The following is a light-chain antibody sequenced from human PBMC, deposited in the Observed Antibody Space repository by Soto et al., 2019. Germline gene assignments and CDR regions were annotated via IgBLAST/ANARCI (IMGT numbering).Light chain of an antibody. V-gene: IGKV3-20*01. CDR1: ESVGIS. CDR2: GAS. J-gene: IGKJ2*01. CDR3: QHYDNTPYT. Sequence: PGERVTFSCRASESVGISLAWHQQKLGQAPRLLIYGASIRATGIPDRFSGSGSGTDFTLTITRLEPEDSAVYYCQHYDNTPYTFGQGTKLEI.